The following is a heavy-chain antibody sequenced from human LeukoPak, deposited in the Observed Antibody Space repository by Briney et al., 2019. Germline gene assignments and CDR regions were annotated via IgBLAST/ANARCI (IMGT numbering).Heavy chain of an antibody. V-gene: IGHV3-23*01. J-gene: IGHJ4*02. Sequence: GGSLRLSCAASGFNFSSYALTWFRQAPGKGLECVSGVSGSGDTTYYADSVKGRFTISRDNSRNTLYLQMNSLRAEDTALYYCAKDRSLVPAALNYWGQGTLVTVSS. D-gene: IGHD2-2*01. CDR2: VSGSGDTT. CDR3: AKDRSLVPAALNY. CDR1: GFNFSSYA.